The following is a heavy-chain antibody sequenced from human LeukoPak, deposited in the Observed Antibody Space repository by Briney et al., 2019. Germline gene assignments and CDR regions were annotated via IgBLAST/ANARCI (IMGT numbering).Heavy chain of an antibody. CDR2: IRYDTSNE. V-gene: IGHV3-30*02. D-gene: IGHD2-21*01. Sequence: RGSLRLSCGASGFSFNNYGMHWGRQAPGKGLEWLTFIRYDTSNEYYAVSVKGRFTISRDNSKNTLYLEMNSLRPEDTAVYYCARGGTVIKALDFWGQGILVAVSS. CDR1: GFSFNNYG. J-gene: IGHJ4*02. CDR3: ARGGTVIKALDF.